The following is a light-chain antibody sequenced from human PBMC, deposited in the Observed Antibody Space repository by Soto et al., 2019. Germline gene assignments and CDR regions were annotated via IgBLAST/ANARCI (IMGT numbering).Light chain of an antibody. Sequence: EIVMTQSPATLSVSPGERATLSCRASQSVSDNLSWYQQKPGQAPRLLVSGATVKATGIPARFSGRWSGTEFTLTISSLQSEDFAVYYCQQYDKWPRTFGQGTKVEIK. CDR3: QQYDKWPRT. V-gene: IGKV3-15*01. CDR2: GAT. J-gene: IGKJ1*01. CDR1: QSVSDN.